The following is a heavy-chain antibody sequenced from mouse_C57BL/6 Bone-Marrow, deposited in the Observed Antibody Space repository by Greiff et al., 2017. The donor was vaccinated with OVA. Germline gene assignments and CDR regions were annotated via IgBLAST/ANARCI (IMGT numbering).Heavy chain of an antibody. CDR1: GYTFTDYY. CDR3: ARADYYGSSYDAMDY. V-gene: IGHV1-76*01. Sequence: SGAELVRPGASVKLSCKASGYTFTDYYINWVKQRPGQGLEWIARIYPGSGNTYYNEKFKGKATLTAEKSSSTAYMQLSSLTSEDSAVYFCARADYYGSSYDAMDYWGQGTSVTVSS. CDR2: IYPGSGNT. J-gene: IGHJ4*01. D-gene: IGHD1-1*01.